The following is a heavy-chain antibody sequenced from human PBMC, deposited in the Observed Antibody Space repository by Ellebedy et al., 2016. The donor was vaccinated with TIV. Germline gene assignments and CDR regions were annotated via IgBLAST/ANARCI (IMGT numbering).Heavy chain of an antibody. J-gene: IGHJ5*02. CDR1: GFTFSSYW. V-gene: IGHV3-7*03. CDR2: IKQDGSEK. CDR3: AKNYYYGSGSYYNVPWFDP. Sequence: LSLTCAASGFTFSSYWMSWVRQDPGKGLEWVANIKQDGSEKYYVDSVKGRFTISRDNAKNSLYLQMNSLRAKDTAVYYCAKNYYYGSGSYYNVPWFDPWGQGTLVTVSS. D-gene: IGHD3-10*01.